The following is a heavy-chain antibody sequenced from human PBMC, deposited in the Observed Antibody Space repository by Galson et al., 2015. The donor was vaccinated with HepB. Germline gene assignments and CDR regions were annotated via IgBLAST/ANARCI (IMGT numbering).Heavy chain of an antibody. D-gene: IGHD6-13*01. Sequence: SLRLSCAASGFTFGDYAMSWVRQAPGKGLEWVGFIRSKAYGGTTEYAASVKGRFTISRDDSKSIAYLQMNSLKTEDTAVYYCTRESEVDSSSWHSDWYFDLWGRGTLVTVSS. CDR2: IRSKAYGGTT. CDR3: TRESEVDSSSWHSDWYFDL. CDR1: GFTFGDYA. V-gene: IGHV3-49*04. J-gene: IGHJ2*01.